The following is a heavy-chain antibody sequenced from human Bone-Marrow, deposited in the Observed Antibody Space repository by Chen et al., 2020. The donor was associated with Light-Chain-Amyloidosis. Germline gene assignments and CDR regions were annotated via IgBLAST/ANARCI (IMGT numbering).Heavy chain of an antibody. CDR2: ISGDGSSR. D-gene: IGHD4-17*01. J-gene: IGHJ6*02. CDR1: GFSIDTYR. Sequence: EVQLVESGAGLVQPGGSLRLSCAASGFSIDTYRLHWVRQAPGKGLVWVSRISGDGSSRSYADSVKGRFTISRDNVKNILYLEMNSLRVEDTATYYCARDLTTVTVWGQGTTVTVSS. V-gene: IGHV3-74*01. CDR3: ARDLTTVTV.